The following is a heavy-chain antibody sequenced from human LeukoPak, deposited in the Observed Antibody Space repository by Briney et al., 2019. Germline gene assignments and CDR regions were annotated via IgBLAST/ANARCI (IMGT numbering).Heavy chain of an antibody. V-gene: IGHV4-34*01. CDR2: INHSGST. CDR1: GGSFSGYY. J-gene: IGHJ4*02. CDR3: ARQGSSGWSHFDH. Sequence: SETLSLTCAVYGGSFSGYYWSWIRQPPGKGLEWIGEINHSGSTNYNPSLKSRVTISVDTSKNQFSLKLSSVTAADTAVYYCARQGSSGWSHFDHWGQGTLVTVSS. D-gene: IGHD6-19*01.